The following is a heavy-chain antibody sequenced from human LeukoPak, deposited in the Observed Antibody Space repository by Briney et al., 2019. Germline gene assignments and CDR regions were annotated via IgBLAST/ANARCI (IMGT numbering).Heavy chain of an antibody. CDR1: GYTFTSYG. Sequence: ASVTVSCKASGYTFTSYGISWVRQAPGQGLEWMGWISAYNGNTNYAQKLQGRVTMTTDTSTSTAYMELRSLRSDDTAMYYCARGLRYFDWLPFDYWGQGTLVTVSS. CDR3: ARGLRYFDWLPFDY. V-gene: IGHV1-18*01. CDR2: ISAYNGNT. D-gene: IGHD3-9*01. J-gene: IGHJ4*02.